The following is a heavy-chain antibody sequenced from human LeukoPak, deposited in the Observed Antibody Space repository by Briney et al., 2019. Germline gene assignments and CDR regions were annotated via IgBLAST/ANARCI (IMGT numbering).Heavy chain of an antibody. J-gene: IGHJ4*02. Sequence: GGSLRLSCAASGFTFSSFAMRWVRQAPGRGLEWVAAISYHGSNTYYADSVKGRFTISRDNSENTLYLQMNSLRAEDTAVYYCARETGYYDSSGYYSYWGQGTLVTVSS. CDR1: GFTFSSFA. CDR3: ARETGYYDSSGYYSY. V-gene: IGHV3-30*04. D-gene: IGHD3-22*01. CDR2: ISYHGSNT.